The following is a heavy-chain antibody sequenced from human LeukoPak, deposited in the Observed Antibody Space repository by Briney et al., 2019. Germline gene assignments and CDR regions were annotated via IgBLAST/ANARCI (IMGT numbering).Heavy chain of an antibody. CDR3: AKARGTVGVLDY. D-gene: IGHD2-21*01. CDR2: ISWNSGSI. J-gene: IGHJ4*02. Sequence: GGSLRLSCAASGFTFDDYAMHWVRQAPGKGLEWVSGISWNSGSIGYADSVKDRFTISRDNAKNSLYLQMNCLRAEDTALYYCAKARGTVGVLDYWGQGTLVTVSS. CDR1: GFTFDDYA. V-gene: IGHV3-9*01.